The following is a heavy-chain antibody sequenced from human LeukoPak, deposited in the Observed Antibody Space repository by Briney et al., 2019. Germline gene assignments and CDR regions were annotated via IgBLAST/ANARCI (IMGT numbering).Heavy chain of an antibody. J-gene: IGHJ4*02. Sequence: GASVKVSCKASGYTFTGYYMHWVRQAPGQGLEWMGRINPNSGGTNYAQKFQGRVTMTRDTSISTAYMELSRLRSEDTAVYYCATVAPEDYYFDYWGQGTLVTVSS. D-gene: IGHD3/OR15-3a*01. CDR1: GYTFTGYY. V-gene: IGHV1-2*06. CDR3: ATVAPEDYYFDY. CDR2: INPNSGGT.